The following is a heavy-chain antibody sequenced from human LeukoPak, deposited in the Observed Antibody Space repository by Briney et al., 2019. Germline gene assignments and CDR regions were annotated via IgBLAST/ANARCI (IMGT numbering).Heavy chain of an antibody. CDR1: GFTFSSYG. V-gene: IGHV3-30*18. D-gene: IGHD3-10*01. CDR3: AKDGAWFGELYKRYYGMDV. CDR2: ISYDGSNK. Sequence: GRSPRLSWAASGFTFSSYGMHWVRQAPGKGLEWVAVISYDGSNKYYADSVKGRFTISRDNSKNTLYLQMNSLRAEDTAVYYCAKDGAWFGELYKRYYGMDVWGKGTTVTVSS. J-gene: IGHJ6*04.